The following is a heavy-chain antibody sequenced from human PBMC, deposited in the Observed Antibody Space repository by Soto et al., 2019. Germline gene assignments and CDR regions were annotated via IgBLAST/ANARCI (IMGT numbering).Heavy chain of an antibody. CDR1: GFTFSSYG. D-gene: IGHD3-9*01. CDR2: IWYDGSNK. Sequence: GGSLRLSCAASGFTFSSYGMHWVRQAPGKGLEWVAVIWYDGSNKYYADSVKGRFTISRDNSKNTLYLQMNSLRAEDTAAYYCARDQSDIWVEESPPDYYFDYWCHGTLVTVSS. CDR3: ARDQSDIWVEESPPDYYFDY. V-gene: IGHV3-33*01. J-gene: IGHJ4*01.